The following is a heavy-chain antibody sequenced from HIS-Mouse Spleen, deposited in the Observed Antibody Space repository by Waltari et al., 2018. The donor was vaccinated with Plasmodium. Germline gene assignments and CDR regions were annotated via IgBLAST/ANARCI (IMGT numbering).Heavy chain of an antibody. CDR1: GFSLIPSRLG. D-gene: IGHD1-26*01. CDR3: ARILGGATPYFDY. Sequence: QVTLKESGPVLVKPTETLTLTCTVSGFSLIPSRLGVTLILQPPGKALEWLAHIFSNDEKSYSTSLKSRLTISKETSKSQVVLTMTNMDPVDTATYYCARILGGATPYFDYWGQGTLVTVSS. J-gene: IGHJ4*02. V-gene: IGHV2-26*01. CDR2: IFSNDEK.